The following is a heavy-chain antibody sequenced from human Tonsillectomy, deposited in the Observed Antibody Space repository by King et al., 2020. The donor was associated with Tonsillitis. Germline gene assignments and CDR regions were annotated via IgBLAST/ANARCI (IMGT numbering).Heavy chain of an antibody. CDR3: ARVWPGDY. D-gene: IGHD3-10*01. CDR2: IYYSGTT. J-gene: IGHJ4*02. CDR1: GGSISSSSYY. V-gene: IGHV4-39*07. Sequence: QLQESGPGLVKPSENLSLTCTVSGGSISSSSYYWGWIRQPPGKGLEWIGSIYYSGTTYYNPSLKSRVTISGDTSKNQFSLKLGSVIAADTAVYYCARVWPGDYWGQGTLVTVSS.